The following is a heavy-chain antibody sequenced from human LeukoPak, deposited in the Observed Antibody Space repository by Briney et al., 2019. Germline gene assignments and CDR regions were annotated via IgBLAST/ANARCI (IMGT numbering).Heavy chain of an antibody. D-gene: IGHD3-10*01. J-gene: IGHJ4*02. CDR1: GYRFTNYL. CDR2: IYPADSDT. Sequence: GESLKISCKGSGYRFTNYLIGWVRQIPGKGLEWMGTIYPADSDTRYSPSFQGQVPISADKSISTAYQQWSSLKASDTARYYSARLYGSGTHVDYWGQGTLVTVSS. V-gene: IGHV5-51*01. CDR3: ARLYGSGTHVDY.